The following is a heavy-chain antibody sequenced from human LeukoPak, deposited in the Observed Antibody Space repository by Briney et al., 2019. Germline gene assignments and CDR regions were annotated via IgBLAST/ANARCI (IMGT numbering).Heavy chain of an antibody. Sequence: PSETLSLTCIVSGGSVSSGIYFWTWIRQPPGKGLEWIGYIYYSGSTNYNPSLKSRVTISIDTSKNQFSLKLSSVTAADTAVYYCARCAVMDDEYFDYWGQGTLVTVSS. D-gene: IGHD3-16*01. V-gene: IGHV4-61*01. CDR3: ARCAVMDDEYFDY. CDR1: GGSVSSGIYF. CDR2: IYYSGST. J-gene: IGHJ4*02.